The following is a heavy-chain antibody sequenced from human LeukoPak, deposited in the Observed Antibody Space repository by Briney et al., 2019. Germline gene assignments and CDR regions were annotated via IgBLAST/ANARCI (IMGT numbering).Heavy chain of an antibody. CDR3: AKCSPYMSSSSWFDP. D-gene: IGHD6-6*01. CDR2: IQYDGSKQ. J-gene: IGHJ5*02. CDR1: GFTFSNYG. Sequence: GGSLRLSCAASGFTFSNYGMHWVRQAPGMGLEWVATIQYDGSKQYYADSAKGRFTISRDNSKNTVYLQVNSLRAEDTAVYYCAKCSPYMSSSSWFDPWGQGTLVTVSS. V-gene: IGHV3-30*02.